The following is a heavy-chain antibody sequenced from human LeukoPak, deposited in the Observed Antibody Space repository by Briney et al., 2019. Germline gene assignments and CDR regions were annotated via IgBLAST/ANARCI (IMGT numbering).Heavy chain of an antibody. CDR1: GFTFSSYV. D-gene: IGHD3-9*01. Sequence: GRSLRLSCAASGFTFSSYVMHWVRQAPGKGLEWVAVISYDGSNKYYADSVKGRFTISRDNSKNTLYLQMNSLRAEDTAVYYCARDSDILTGLGYYYYYYGMDVWGQGTTVTVSS. CDR3: ARDSDILTGLGYYYYYYGMDV. CDR2: ISYDGSNK. V-gene: IGHV3-30*04. J-gene: IGHJ6*02.